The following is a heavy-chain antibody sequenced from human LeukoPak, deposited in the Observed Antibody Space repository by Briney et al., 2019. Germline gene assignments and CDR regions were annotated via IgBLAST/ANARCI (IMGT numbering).Heavy chain of an antibody. CDR3: ARAGLYGDYAFDI. V-gene: IGHV3-48*03. CDR1: GFTFSSYE. CDR2: ISSSSSTI. J-gene: IGHJ3*02. D-gene: IGHD4-17*01. Sequence: GGSLRLSCAASGFTFSSYEMNWVRQAPGKGLEWVSYISSSSSTIYYADSVKGRFTISRDNAKNSLYLQMNSLRAEDTAVYYCARAGLYGDYAFDIWGQGTMVTVSS.